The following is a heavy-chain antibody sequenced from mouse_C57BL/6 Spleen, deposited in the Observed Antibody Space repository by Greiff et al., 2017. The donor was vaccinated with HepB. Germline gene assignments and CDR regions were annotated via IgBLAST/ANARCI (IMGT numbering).Heavy chain of an antibody. CDR2: VYPGSGST. Sequence: QVQLQQPGAELVKPGASVKMSCKASGYTFTSYWITWVKQGPGQGLEWIGDVYPGSGSTNYNEKFKGKATLTVDTSFSTAYMQLSSLTSEDSAFYYCARYGGYPFAYWGQGTLVTVSA. CDR1: GYTFTSYW. D-gene: IGHD1-1*02. J-gene: IGHJ3*01. CDR3: ARYGGYPFAY. V-gene: IGHV1-55*01.